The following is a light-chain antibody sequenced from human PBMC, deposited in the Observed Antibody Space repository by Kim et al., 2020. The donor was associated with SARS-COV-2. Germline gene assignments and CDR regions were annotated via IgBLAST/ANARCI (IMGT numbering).Light chain of an antibody. J-gene: IGLJ3*02. CDR1: SSDVGGYNY. V-gene: IGLV2-11*01. CDR2: VVS. Sequence: QSALTQPRSVSGSPGQSVTISCTGTSSDVGGYNYVSWYQQHPGKAPKLMIYVVSKRPSGVPDRFSGSKSGNTASLTISGLQAEDEADYYCCSYAGSYTGVFGGGTQLTVL. CDR3: CSYAGSYTGV.